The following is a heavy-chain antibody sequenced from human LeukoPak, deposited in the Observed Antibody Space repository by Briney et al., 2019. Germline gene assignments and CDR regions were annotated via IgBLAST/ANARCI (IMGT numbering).Heavy chain of an antibody. V-gene: IGHV1-2*06. CDR3: ARLHCSSTSCSIGEIDY. D-gene: IGHD2-2*01. CDR1: GYTFTSYA. Sequence: GASVKVSCKASGYTFTSYAVHWVRQAPGQRLEWMGRINPSSGGTDYAQEFQGRVTMTRDTSISTAYMELSRLRSDDTAMYYCARLHCSSTSCSIGEIDYWGQGTLVTVSS. J-gene: IGHJ4*02. CDR2: INPSSGGT.